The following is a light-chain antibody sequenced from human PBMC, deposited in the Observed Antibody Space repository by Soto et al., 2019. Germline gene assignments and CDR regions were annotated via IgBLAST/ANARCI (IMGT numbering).Light chain of an antibody. V-gene: IGKV1-5*03. CDR1: ESIDSW. CDR2: KAS. CDR3: QQYVSSPWT. J-gene: IGKJ5*01. Sequence: DIQLTQSPSTLSASEGDRVTITCRASESIDSWLAWYQQKPGKAPKLLIYKASTLQGGVPSRFSGSGSGTEFTLTISSLQPDDFATFYCQQYVSSPWTFGQGTRLENK.